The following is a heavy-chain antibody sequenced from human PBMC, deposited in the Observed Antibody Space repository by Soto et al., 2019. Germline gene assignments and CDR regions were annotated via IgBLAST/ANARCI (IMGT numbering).Heavy chain of an antibody. J-gene: IGHJ6*02. V-gene: IGHV4-4*02. D-gene: IGHD6-6*01. CDR2: IYHSGST. CDR3: ARSLGRSSGYYYYGMDV. Sequence: SETLSLTCAVSGGSISSSNWWSWVRQPPGKGLEWIGEIYHSGSTNYNPSLKSQVTISVDKSKNQFSLKLSSVTAADTAVYYCARSLGRSSGYYYYGMDVWGQGTTVTVSS. CDR1: GGSISSSNW.